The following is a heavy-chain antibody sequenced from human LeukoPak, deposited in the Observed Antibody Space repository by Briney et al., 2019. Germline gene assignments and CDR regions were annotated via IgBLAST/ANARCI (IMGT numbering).Heavy chain of an antibody. D-gene: IGHD2-15*01. CDR1: GGPISSGDYC. CDR2: IYYSGST. V-gene: IGHV4-30-4*08. Sequence: TLSLTCTVSGGPISSGDYCWSWIRQPPGKGLEWIGYIYYSGSTYYNPSLKSRVTISVDTSKNQFSLKLSSVTAADTAVYYCASCSGGSCYVMVYWGQGTLVTVSS. CDR3: ASCSGGSCYVMVY. J-gene: IGHJ4*02.